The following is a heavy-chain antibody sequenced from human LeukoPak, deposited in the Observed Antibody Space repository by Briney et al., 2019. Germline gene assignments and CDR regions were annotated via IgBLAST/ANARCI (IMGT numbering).Heavy chain of an antibody. CDR3: AGARWLRPIDY. J-gene: IGHJ4*02. CDR2: INHSGST. Sequence: PSETLSLTCAVYGGSFSGYYWSWIRQPPGKGLEWIGEINHSGSTNYNPSLKSRDTISVDTSKNQFSLKLSSVTAADTAVYYCAGARWLRPIDYWGQGTLVTVSS. V-gene: IGHV4-34*01. D-gene: IGHD5-12*01. CDR1: GGSFSGYY.